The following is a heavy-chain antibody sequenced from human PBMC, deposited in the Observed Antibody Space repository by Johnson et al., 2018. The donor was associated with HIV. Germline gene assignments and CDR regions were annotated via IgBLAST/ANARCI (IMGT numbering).Heavy chain of an antibody. V-gene: IGHV3-48*03. Sequence: VQLVESGGGLLHPGRSLRLSCAASGFTFDDYALHWVRQGPGKGLEWVACISSSGSTIYYADSVKGRFTISRDNAKNSLYLQMNSLRAEDTAVYYCAREYEAFDIWGQGTMVTVSS. CDR2: ISSSGSTI. CDR1: GFTFDDYA. J-gene: IGHJ3*02. CDR3: AREYEAFDI.